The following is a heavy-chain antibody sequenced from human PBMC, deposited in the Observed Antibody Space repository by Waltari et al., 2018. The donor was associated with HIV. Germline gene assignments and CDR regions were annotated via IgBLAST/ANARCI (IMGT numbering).Heavy chain of an antibody. D-gene: IGHD4-4*01. CDR1: GYTFTGYY. Sequence: QVQLVQSGAEVKKPGASVKVSCKASGYTFTGYYMHWVRQAPGQGLEWMGRLNPNSGVTNYAQQFQGRVTRTRDTSISTAYMELSRLRSDDTAVYYCAREGARMTTMIYYYYGMDVWGQGTTVTVSS. V-gene: IGHV1-2*06. CDR3: AREGARMTTMIYYYYGMDV. CDR2: LNPNSGVT. J-gene: IGHJ6*02.